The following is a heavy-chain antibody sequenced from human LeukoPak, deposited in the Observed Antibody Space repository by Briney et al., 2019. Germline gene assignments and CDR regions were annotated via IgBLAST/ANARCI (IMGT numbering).Heavy chain of an antibody. CDR2: ISGSGGST. J-gene: IGHJ4*02. Sequence: GGSLRLSCAASGFTFSSYGMSWVRQAPGKGLEWVSAISGSGGSTYYADSVKGRFTISRDNSKNTLYLQMSSLRAEDTAVYYCAKEIDYDILTGYSHFDYWGQGTLVTVSS. CDR3: AKEIDYDILTGYSHFDY. V-gene: IGHV3-23*01. CDR1: GFTFSSYG. D-gene: IGHD3-9*01.